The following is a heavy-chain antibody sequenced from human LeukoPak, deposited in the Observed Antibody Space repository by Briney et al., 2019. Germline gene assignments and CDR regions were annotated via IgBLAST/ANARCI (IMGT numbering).Heavy chain of an antibody. Sequence: ASEKVSCKASGYTFTSYDINWVRQATGQGLEWMGWMNPNSGNTGYAQKFQGRVTMTRNTSISTAYMELSSLRSEDTAVYYCARGSKDYYDSSGYYYYWGQGTLVTVSS. CDR2: MNPNSGNT. CDR1: GYTFTSYD. J-gene: IGHJ4*02. CDR3: ARGSKDYYDSSGYYYY. D-gene: IGHD3-22*01. V-gene: IGHV1-8*01.